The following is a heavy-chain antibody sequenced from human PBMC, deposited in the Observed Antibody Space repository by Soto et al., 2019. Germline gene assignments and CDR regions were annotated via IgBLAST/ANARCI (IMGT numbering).Heavy chain of an antibody. J-gene: IGHJ6*02. CDR1: GFTFSGSA. D-gene: IGHD6-13*01. Sequence: PGGSLRLSCAASGFTFSGSAMHWVRQASGKGLEWVGRIRSKANSYATAYAASVKGRFTISRDDSKNTAYLQMNSLKTEDTAVYYCTRPHSSSWYFGRGMDVWGQGTTVTSP. CDR3: TRPHSSSWYFGRGMDV. V-gene: IGHV3-73*01. CDR2: IRSKANSYAT.